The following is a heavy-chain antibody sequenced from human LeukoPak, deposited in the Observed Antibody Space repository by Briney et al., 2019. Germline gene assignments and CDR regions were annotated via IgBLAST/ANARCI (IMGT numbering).Heavy chain of an antibody. Sequence: GASVKVSCKASGGTFSNYAISWVRQAPGQGLEWMGGIIPIFGTANYAQKFRGRVTITADKSTRTAYMELSSLRSEDTAVYYCARELGGEYCSGGSCYPTYYYMDVWGKGTTVTISS. J-gene: IGHJ6*03. CDR2: IIPIFGTA. CDR3: ARELGGEYCSGGSCYPTYYYMDV. V-gene: IGHV1-69*06. CDR1: GGTFSNYA. D-gene: IGHD2-15*01.